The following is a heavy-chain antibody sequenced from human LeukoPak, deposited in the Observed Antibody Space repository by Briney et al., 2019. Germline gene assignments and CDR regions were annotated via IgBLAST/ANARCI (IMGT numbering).Heavy chain of an antibody. J-gene: IGHJ5*02. D-gene: IGHD1-26*01. CDR3: ARHRYSGSYYWFDP. V-gene: IGHV4-39*01. Sequence: SETLSLTCTVSGDSISSSSYYWGWIRQPPGKGLEWIANIYYSGNTYYNPSLESRVTISVDTSKNQFSLSVSSVTAADTAVYYCARHRYSGSYYWFDPWGQGTLVTVSS. CDR2: IYYSGNT. CDR1: GDSISSSSYY.